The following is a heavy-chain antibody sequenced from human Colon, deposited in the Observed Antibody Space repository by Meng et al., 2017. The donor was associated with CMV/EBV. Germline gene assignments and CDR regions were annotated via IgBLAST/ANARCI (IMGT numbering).Heavy chain of an antibody. CDR2: INPVTGDT. V-gene: IGHV1-2*02. CDR3: ATFGGDFDY. J-gene: IGHJ4*02. D-gene: IGHD3-3*01. Sequence: QVQLVQSGAEVKEHGASLKVPCKTSGYTFNGYFMHWVRQAPGQGLEWMGWINPVTGDTSYAQKFQVRVTMTRDTSISTAYMELSSLRSDDTAVYYCATFGGDFDYWGQGTLVTVSS. CDR1: GYTFNGYF.